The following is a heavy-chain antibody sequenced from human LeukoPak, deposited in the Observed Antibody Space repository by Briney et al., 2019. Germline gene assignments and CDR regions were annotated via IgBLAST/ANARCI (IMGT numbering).Heavy chain of an antibody. CDR3: ARGEMYYDSSFDY. J-gene: IGHJ4*02. D-gene: IGHD3-22*01. V-gene: IGHV4-61*02. CDR1: GGSINSGPYY. CDR2: FYTSGGI. Sequence: SETLSLTCTVSGGSINSGPYYWTWIRQPAGKGLEWIGRFYTSGGINYNPSFESRLTISVDTSKNQFSLKLNSVTAADTAVYYCARGEMYYDSSFDYWGQGTLVTVSS.